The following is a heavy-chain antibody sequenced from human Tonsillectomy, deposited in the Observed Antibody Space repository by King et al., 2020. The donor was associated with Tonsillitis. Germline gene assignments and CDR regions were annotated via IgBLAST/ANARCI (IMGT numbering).Heavy chain of an antibody. J-gene: IGHJ4*02. CDR1: GYTFTSHG. V-gene: IGHV1-18*04. CDR2: INIYNGNT. D-gene: IGHD6-13*01. Sequence: QLVQSGAEVKPPGASVKVSCKASGYTFTSHGISWIRQAPGQGLEWPGWINIYNGNTNYAQSFQGRVTLTTDIGTSTAYMELRSLRSDDTAVYFCARETYSSTWYYFEYWGQGTLVTVSS. CDR3: ARETYSSTWYYFEY.